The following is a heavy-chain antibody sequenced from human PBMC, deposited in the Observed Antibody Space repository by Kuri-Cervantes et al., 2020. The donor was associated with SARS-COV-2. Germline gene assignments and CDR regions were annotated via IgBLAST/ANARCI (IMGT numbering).Heavy chain of an antibody. V-gene: IGHV1-69*10. J-gene: IGHJ4*02. CDR1: GYTFTGYY. D-gene: IGHD3-9*01. Sequence: SVKVSCKASGYTFTGYYMHWVRQAPGQGLEWMGGIIPMLHKAHYAQKFQDRVTITADESTSTLYIDLNNLKSDDTAVYYCARGFDSPLDYWGQGTLVTVS. CDR3: ARGFDSPLDY. CDR2: IIPMLHKA.